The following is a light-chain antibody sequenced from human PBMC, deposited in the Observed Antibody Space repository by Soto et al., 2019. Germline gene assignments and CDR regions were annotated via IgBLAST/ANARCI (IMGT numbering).Light chain of an antibody. V-gene: IGKV1-5*03. J-gene: IGKJ1*01. CDR2: KTS. CDR1: QSISVW. CDR3: QHYNDYYWT. Sequence: DIHMTQSPSTLSASVGDRVTITCRASQSISVWLAWYQQKPGKAPNLLIYKTSSLETGVPSRFSGSGSGTEFTLTISSLQPDDFATYYCQHYNDYYWTLGQGNKVEIK.